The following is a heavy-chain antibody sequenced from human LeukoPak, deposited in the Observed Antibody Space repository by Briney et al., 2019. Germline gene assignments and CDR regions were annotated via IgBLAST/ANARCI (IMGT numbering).Heavy chain of an antibody. D-gene: IGHD2-15*01. J-gene: IGHJ5*02. V-gene: IGHV4-4*07. CDR2: IYTDGSI. Sequence: SETQSLTCTVSGASVNDNYWSWGRQPAGKTLEWIGRIYTDGSIDYIPTLKSRVAISVDTSTYPFSLFLRSVTAADTAIYYCTIGSSSGSLASWGQGTLVTVSS. CDR1: GASVNDNY. CDR3: TIGSSSGSLAS.